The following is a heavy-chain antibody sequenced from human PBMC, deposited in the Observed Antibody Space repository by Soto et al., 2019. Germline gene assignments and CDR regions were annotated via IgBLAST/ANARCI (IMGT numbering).Heavy chain of an antibody. CDR2: ISGSAGTT. D-gene: IGHD6-13*01. J-gene: IGHJ5*02. CDR1: GFTFSTYS. CDR3: ARPGDSSSGDWFDP. V-gene: IGHV3-23*01. Sequence: PGGSLRLSCAASGFTFSTYSMSWVRQAPGKGLEWVSAISGSAGTTYYADSVKGRFTISRDNSKNTLYLQMNSLRAEDTAVYYCARPGDSSSGDWFDPWGQGTLVTVSS.